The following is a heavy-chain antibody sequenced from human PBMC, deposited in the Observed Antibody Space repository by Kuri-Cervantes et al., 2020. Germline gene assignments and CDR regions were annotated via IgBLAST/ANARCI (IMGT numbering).Heavy chain of an antibody. CDR3: ARFGFYGLWCGELAHFDY. CDR2: IYYSGNT. Sequence: LSLTCAVYGGSFSGYYWSWIRQPPGKGLEWIGCIYYSGNTYYNPSLKSRVTISVETFKNKFSLKLTSLTAADTAVYYCARFGFYGLWCGELAHFDYWGQGSLVTVSS. V-gene: IGHV4-34*01. J-gene: IGHJ4*02. CDR1: GGSFSGYY. D-gene: IGHD3-10*01.